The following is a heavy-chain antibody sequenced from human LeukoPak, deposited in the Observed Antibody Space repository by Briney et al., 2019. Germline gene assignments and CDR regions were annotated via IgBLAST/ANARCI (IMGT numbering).Heavy chain of an antibody. V-gene: IGHV1-69*06. CDR2: IIPIFGTA. CDR1: GGTFSSYA. Sequence: EASVKVSCKASGGTFSSYAISWVRQAPGQGLEWMGGIIPIFGTANYAQKFQGRVTITADKSTSTAYMELRSLRSDDTAVYYCARSFFWYYYDSSGSYYFDYWGQGTLVTVSS. D-gene: IGHD3-22*01. CDR3: ARSFFWYYYDSSGSYYFDY. J-gene: IGHJ4*02.